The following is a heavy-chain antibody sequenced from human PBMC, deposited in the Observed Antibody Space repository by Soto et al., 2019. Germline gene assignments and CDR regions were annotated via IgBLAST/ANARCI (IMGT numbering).Heavy chain of an antibody. CDR3: ARYDSSAYYRNWFDP. D-gene: IGHD3-22*01. CDR2: ISSSSSYI. J-gene: IGHJ5*02. Sequence: GGSLRLSCAASGFTFSTYSMNWVRQAPGKGLEWVSSISSSSSYIYYADSVKGRFTISRDNAKNSLYLQMNSLRAEDTAVYYCARYDSSAYYRNWFDPWGQGTLVTVSS. CDR1: GFTFSTYS. V-gene: IGHV3-21*01.